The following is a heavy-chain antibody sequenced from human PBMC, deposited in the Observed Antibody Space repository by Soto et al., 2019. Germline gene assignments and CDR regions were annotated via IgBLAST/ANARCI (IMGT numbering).Heavy chain of an antibody. V-gene: IGHV4-38-2*01. Sequence: TLSLTCAVSGQPMTGCYNWGWIRQSPGQGLEWIGSIYYGATTYYNPSLRSRHAISIDTSKNQFSLRLTSVTAADTALYFCAXXXXXXXXWGXGTLVTASS. CDR1: GQPMTGCYN. CDR3: AXXXXXXXX. CDR2: IYYGATT. J-gene: IGHJ4*02.